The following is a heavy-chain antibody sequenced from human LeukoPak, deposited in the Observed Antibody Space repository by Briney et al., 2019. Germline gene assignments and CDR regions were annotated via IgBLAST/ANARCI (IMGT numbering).Heavy chain of an antibody. CDR2: IYYSGST. Sequence: PSETLSLTCTVSGGSISSYYWSWIRQPPGKGLEWIGYIYYSGSTNYNPSLKSRVTISVDTSKNQFSLKLSSVTAADTAVYYCARVLVIRKPYCYYYMDVWGKGTTVTVSS. CDR3: ARVLVIRKPYCYYYMDV. CDR1: GGSISSYY. V-gene: IGHV4-59*01. D-gene: IGHD3-9*01. J-gene: IGHJ6*03.